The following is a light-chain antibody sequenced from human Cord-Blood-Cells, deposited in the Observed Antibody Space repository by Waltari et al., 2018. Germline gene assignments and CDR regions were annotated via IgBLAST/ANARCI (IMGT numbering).Light chain of an antibody. CDR2: SSS. CDR3: QQIYSTLWT. J-gene: IGKJ1*01. Sequence: DIQMTQSPSSLSASVGDRVNITCRARQSISSYLNWYQQKPGKAPKLLIYSSSRLQRGVPSRFTGNVSGTDFTLTIIILQPEDFTTYYCQQIYSTLWTFGQGTKVEIK. V-gene: IGKV1-39*01. CDR1: QSISSY.